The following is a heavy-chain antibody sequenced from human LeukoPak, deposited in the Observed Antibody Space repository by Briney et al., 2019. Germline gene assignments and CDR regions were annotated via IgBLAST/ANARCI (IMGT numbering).Heavy chain of an antibody. D-gene: IGHD1-1*01. V-gene: IGHV3-30*04. CDR3: VSQDVHTSLEAFDM. J-gene: IGHJ3*02. CDR1: GRMFITYN. Sequence: GGSLKLSCAASGRMFITYNMHWVRQAPGKGLGWVSMISADESDITYTDSVKGRFTTSRDNSKNTLYLQMTSLRPEDTALYYCVSQDVHTSLEAFDMWGQGTLLIVSS. CDR2: ISADESDI.